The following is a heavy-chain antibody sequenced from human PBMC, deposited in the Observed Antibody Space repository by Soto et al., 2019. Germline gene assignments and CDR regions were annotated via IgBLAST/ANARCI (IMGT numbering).Heavy chain of an antibody. J-gene: IGHJ6*02. CDR2: IYSSGNT. CDR3: ASSSLYGMDV. CDR1: GGSISSGYYY. V-gene: IGHV4-30-4*01. Sequence: SETLSIACSVSGGSISSGYYYWSWIRQPPGKGLEWIGNIYSSGNTYYNPSLKSRLIISIDTSKRHVSLKVGSVTAAATAVYYCASSSLYGMDVCGQGTTVTVSS.